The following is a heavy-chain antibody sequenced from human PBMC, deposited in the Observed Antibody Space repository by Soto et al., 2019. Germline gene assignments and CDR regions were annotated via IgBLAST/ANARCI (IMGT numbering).Heavy chain of an antibody. D-gene: IGHD5-12*01. CDR2: ISYDGSNK. Sequence: QVQLVESGGGVVQPGRSLRLSCAASGFTFSSYAMHWVRQAPGKGLEWVAVISYDGSNKYYADSVKGRFTISRDNSKNTLYLQMNSLRAEDTAVYYCAREGRHSGYDTFDYWGQVTLVTVSS. J-gene: IGHJ4*02. CDR1: GFTFSSYA. CDR3: AREGRHSGYDTFDY. V-gene: IGHV3-30-3*01.